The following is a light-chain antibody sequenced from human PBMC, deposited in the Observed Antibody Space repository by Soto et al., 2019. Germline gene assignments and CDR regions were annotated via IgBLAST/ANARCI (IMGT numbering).Light chain of an antibody. Sequence: DIQMTQSPSSLSASVGDRVTITCRASQGISNYVAWYQQKPGKVPKVLIYAASTLQSGVPSRFSCSGSGTAFTRTISSLQPEDVATEYCQKYNSAPWTFGQGNKVEIK. J-gene: IGKJ1*01. V-gene: IGKV1-27*01. CDR3: QKYNSAPWT. CDR2: AAS. CDR1: QGISNY.